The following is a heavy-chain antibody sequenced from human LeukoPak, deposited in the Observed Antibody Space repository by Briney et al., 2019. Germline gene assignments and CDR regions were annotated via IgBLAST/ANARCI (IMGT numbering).Heavy chain of an antibody. Sequence: GGSLKLSCAASGFTFSGSAMHWVRQASGKGLEWVGRIRSKANSYATAYAASGKGRFTISRDDSKNTAYLQMNSLKTEDTAVYYCTRHEWEGYCSGGSCYGGQVDYWGQGTLVTVSS. V-gene: IGHV3-73*01. CDR2: IRSKANSYAT. J-gene: IGHJ4*02. CDR3: TRHEWEGYCSGGSCYGGQVDY. D-gene: IGHD2-15*01. CDR1: GFTFSGSA.